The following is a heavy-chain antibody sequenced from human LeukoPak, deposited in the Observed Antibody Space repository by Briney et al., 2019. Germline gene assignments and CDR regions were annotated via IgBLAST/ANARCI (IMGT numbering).Heavy chain of an antibody. V-gene: IGHV1-46*01. D-gene: IGHD1-14*01. J-gene: IGHJ6*03. CDR3: AREEAQNRLMDV. CDR2: INPSGGST. Sequence: ASVKVSCKASGYTFTSYYMHWVRQAPGQGLEWMGIINPSGGSTSYAQKFQGRVTMTRDTSTSTVYMELSSLRSEDTAVYYCAREEAQNRLMDVWDKGTTVTISS. CDR1: GYTFTSYY.